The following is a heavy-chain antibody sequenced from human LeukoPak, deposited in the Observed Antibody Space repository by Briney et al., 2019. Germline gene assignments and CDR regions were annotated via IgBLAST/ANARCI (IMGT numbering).Heavy chain of an antibody. D-gene: IGHD1-26*01. CDR1: GFTFSSYG. CDR2: IWYDGSNK. CDR3: AKDDSSGSYPMGIDY. V-gene: IGHV3-33*03. J-gene: IGHJ4*02. Sequence: GGSLRLSCAASGFTFSSYGMHWVRQAPGKGLERVAVIWYDGSNKYYADSVKGRFTISRDKSKNTLYLQMNSLRAEDTAVYYCAKDDSSGSYPMGIDYWGQGTLVTVSS.